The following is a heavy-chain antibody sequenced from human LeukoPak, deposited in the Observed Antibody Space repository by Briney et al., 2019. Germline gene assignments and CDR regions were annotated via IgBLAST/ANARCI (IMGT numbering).Heavy chain of an antibody. CDR3: ARDHYYDSSGYHYFDS. CDR1: GFTFDDYA. V-gene: IGHV3-9*01. J-gene: IGHJ4*02. Sequence: GRSLRLSCAASGFTFDDYAMPWVRPAPGKGLEWVSGISWNSGRIGYADSVKGRLTISRDNAKNSLYLQMNSLRAEDTALYYCARDHYYDSSGYHYFDSWGQGTLVTVSS. D-gene: IGHD3-22*01. CDR2: ISWNSGRI.